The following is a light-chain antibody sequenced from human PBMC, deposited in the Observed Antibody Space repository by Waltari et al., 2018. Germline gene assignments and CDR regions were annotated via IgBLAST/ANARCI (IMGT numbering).Light chain of an antibody. CDR2: EVS. J-gene: IGKJ2*01. Sequence: IVLTQTPLSSPVTLGQPASISCRSSQSLVYSNGNTYLSWLHQRPGQPPRLLIYEVSKRFSGVPDGFRGSGAGTDFTLEISRMEPEDVGVYYCMQATHLRTFGQGTKLEIK. CDR1: QSLVYSNGNTY. V-gene: IGKV2-24*01. CDR3: MQATHLRT.